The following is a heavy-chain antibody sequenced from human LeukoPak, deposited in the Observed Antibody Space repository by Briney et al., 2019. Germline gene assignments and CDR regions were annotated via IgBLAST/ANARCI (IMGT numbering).Heavy chain of an antibody. CDR2: IGSSGNTI. CDR1: GFTFSSYE. J-gene: IGHJ3*02. Sequence: GGSLRLSCEASGFTFSSYEMNWVRQAPGKGLEWVSYIGSSGNTIYYADSVEGRFAISRDNAKNSLYLQIHSLRAEDTAVYYCARDWYNNSDAFDIWGQGTMVTVSS. CDR3: ARDWYNNSDAFDI. D-gene: IGHD4-11*01. V-gene: IGHV3-48*03.